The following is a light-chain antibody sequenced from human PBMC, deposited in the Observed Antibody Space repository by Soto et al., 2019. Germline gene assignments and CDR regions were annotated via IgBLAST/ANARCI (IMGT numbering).Light chain of an antibody. CDR1: QGISSD. V-gene: IGKV1-9*01. CDR3: QQVNSYPRT. J-gene: IGKJ2*01. Sequence: DIHLTQSPSFLSASVGDRVTITCRASQGISSDLAWYQQKPGKAPNLLIYAASTLQTGVPSRFSGGGSGTEFTLTISSLQPEDFATFYCQQVNSYPRTFGQGTELEIK. CDR2: AAS.